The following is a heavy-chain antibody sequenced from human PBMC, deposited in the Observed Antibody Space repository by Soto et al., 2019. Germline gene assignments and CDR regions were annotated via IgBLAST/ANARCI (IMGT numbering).Heavy chain of an antibody. V-gene: IGHV4-4*02. J-gene: IGHJ5*02. D-gene: IGHD6-13*01. CDR3: ARGPGGRAAAVNWFDP. CDR1: SGSISSSNW. Sequence: QVQLQESGPGLVKPSGTLSLTCAVSSGSISSSNWWSWVRQPPGKGLEWMGEIYHSGSTNYNPSLKSRVTISVDKSKNQFSLKLSSVAAADTAVYYCARGPGGRAAAVNWFDPWGQGTLVTVSS. CDR2: IYHSGST.